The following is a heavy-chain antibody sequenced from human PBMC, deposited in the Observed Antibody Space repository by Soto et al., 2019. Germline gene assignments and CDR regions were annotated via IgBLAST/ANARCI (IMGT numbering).Heavy chain of an antibody. Sequence: SETLSLTCAVYCGSFSGYYWSWIRQPPGKGLEWIGEINHSGSTNYNPSLKSRVTISVDTSKNQFSLKLSSVTAADTAVYYCARGGDYDFWSGYYNWFDPWGQGTLVTVSS. D-gene: IGHD3-3*01. V-gene: IGHV4-34*01. CDR3: ARGGDYDFWSGYYNWFDP. CDR2: INHSGST. CDR1: CGSFSGYY. J-gene: IGHJ5*02.